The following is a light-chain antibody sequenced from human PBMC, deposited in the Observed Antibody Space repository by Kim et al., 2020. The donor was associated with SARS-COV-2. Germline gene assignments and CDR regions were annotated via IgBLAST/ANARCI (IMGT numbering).Light chain of an antibody. CDR1: NLGGRY. Sequence: SVSPGQTSTIPGSGDNLGGRYVSWYQQRPGRTPVLVMYQDIERPSGIPDRFSGSNSGNTATLTISGTQAMDEADYYCQAWDNDAAIFGGGTQLTVL. CDR2: QDI. CDR3: QAWDNDAAI. J-gene: IGLJ2*01. V-gene: IGLV3-1*01.